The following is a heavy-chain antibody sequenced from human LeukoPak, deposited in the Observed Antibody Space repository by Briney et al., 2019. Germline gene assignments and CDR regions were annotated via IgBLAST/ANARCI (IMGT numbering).Heavy chain of an antibody. J-gene: IGHJ4*02. Sequence: GGSLRLSCAASGFTFSSYWIHWVRQAPGKGLVWVSRINTDGSSTSYADSVKGRFTISRDNAKNTLYLQMNSLRAEDTAVYYCARAPGGWYASDYWGQGTLVTASS. CDR3: ARAPGGWYASDY. V-gene: IGHV3-74*01. CDR1: GFTFSSYW. D-gene: IGHD6-19*01. CDR2: INTDGSST.